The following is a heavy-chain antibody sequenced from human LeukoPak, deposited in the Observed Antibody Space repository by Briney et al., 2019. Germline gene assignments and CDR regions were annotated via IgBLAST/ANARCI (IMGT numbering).Heavy chain of an antibody. CDR3: ARGRTRISG. D-gene: IGHD2/OR15-2a*01. V-gene: IGHV4-61*02. J-gene: IGHJ4*02. Sequence: PSQTLSLTCTVSGGSISSSSYYWSWIRQPAGKGLEWIGRIYTSGSTNYNPSLKSRVTISVDTSKNQFSLKLSSVTAADTAVYYCARGRTRISGWGQGTLVTVSS. CDR1: GGSISSSSYY. CDR2: IYTSGST.